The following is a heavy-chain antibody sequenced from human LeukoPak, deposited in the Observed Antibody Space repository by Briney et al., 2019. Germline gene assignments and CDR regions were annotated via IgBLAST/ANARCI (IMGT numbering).Heavy chain of an antibody. CDR1: GFTFDDYA. V-gene: IGHV3-9*01. Sequence: PGGSLRLSCAASGFTFDDYAMHWVRQAPGKGLEWVSGISWNSGSIGYADSVKGRFTISRDNAKTSLYLQMNSLRAEDTALYCCAKEFASSWPFFDYWGQGTLVTVSS. J-gene: IGHJ4*02. CDR2: ISWNSGSI. CDR3: AKEFASSWPFFDY. D-gene: IGHD6-13*01.